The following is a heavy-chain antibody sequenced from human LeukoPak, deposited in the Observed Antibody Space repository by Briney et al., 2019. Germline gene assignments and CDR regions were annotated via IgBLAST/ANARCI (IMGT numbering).Heavy chain of an antibody. CDR1: GDSIRSYY. V-gene: IGHV4-59*01. Sequence: PSETLSLTCSVSGDSIRSYYWSWIRQPPGKGLEWIGYIYYSGSTNYNPSLKSRVTISVDTSKNQFSLKLSSVTAADTAVYYCARVGIAAALDYWGQGTLVTVSS. J-gene: IGHJ4*02. CDR2: IYYSGST. D-gene: IGHD6-13*01. CDR3: ARVGIAAALDY.